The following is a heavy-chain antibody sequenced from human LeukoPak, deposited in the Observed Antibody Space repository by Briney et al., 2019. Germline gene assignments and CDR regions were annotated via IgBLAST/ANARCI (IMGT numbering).Heavy chain of an antibody. V-gene: IGHV3-23*01. J-gene: IGHJ4*02. CDR3: AYLDSSGFYYGRLRY. CDR2: TSAGGDIT. Sequence: GGSLRLSCVASGFIVSNNYMTWVRQTLAKGLESVSSTSAGGDITHYAESVKGRFTISRDNSKSTLYLQMNSLRAEDTAIYFCAYLDSSGFYYGRLRYWGQGTPVTVSS. CDR1: GFIVSNNY. D-gene: IGHD3-22*01.